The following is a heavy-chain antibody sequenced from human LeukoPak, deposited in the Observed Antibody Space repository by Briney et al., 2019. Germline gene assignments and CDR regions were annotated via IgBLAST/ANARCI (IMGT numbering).Heavy chain of an antibody. CDR3: ARVTGYRIEDYFDY. CDR1: GYSISSGYY. V-gene: IGHV4-61*01. J-gene: IGHJ4*02. D-gene: IGHD6-13*01. Sequence: SETLSLTCTVSGYSISSGYYWGWIRQPPGQGLEWIGYIYYSGSTNYNPSLKSRVTISVETSKNEFSLKLRSVTAADTAVYYCARVTGYRIEDYFDYWGQGTLVTVSS. CDR2: IYYSGST.